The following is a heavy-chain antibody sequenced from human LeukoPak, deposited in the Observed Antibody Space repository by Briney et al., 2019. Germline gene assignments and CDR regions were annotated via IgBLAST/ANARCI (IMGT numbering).Heavy chain of an antibody. Sequence: SETLSLTCTVSGGSISSSSYYWGWIRQPPGKGLEWIGSIYYSGSTYYNPSLKSRVTISVDTSKNQFSLKLGSVTAADTAVYYCARRVGYSPYNWFDPWGQGTLVTVSS. CDR1: GGSISSSSYY. V-gene: IGHV4-39*07. CDR2: IYYSGST. CDR3: ARRVGYSPYNWFDP. J-gene: IGHJ5*02. D-gene: IGHD3-22*01.